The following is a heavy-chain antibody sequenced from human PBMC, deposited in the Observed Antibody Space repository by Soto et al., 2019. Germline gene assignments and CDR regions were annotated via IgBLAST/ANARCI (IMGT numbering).Heavy chain of an antibody. J-gene: IGHJ6*02. CDR1: GGSISSGGYS. V-gene: IGHV4-30-2*01. Sequence: PSETLSLTCAVSGGSISSGGYSWNWIRQPPGEGLEWIGYIYHSGSTYYCPSLKSRVTISVDTSKNQFSLKLSSVTAADTAVYYCARDQGLSLRYGMDVWGQGTTVTVSS. CDR3: ARDQGLSLRYGMDV. D-gene: IGHD4-17*01. CDR2: IYHSGST.